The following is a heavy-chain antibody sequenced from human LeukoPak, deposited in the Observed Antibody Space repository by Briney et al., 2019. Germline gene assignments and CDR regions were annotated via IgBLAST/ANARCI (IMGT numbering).Heavy chain of an antibody. V-gene: IGHV3-30-3*02. CDR1: GFTFSSYA. J-gene: IGHJ4*02. CDR3: AKLAYSSWPYYFDY. CDR2: ISYDGSNK. D-gene: IGHD6-13*01. Sequence: GGSLRLSCAASGFTFSSYAMYWVRQAPGKGLEWVAVISYDGSNKYYADSVKGRFTISRDNSKNTLYLQMNSLRAEDTAVYYCAKLAYSSWPYYFDYWGQGTLVTVSS.